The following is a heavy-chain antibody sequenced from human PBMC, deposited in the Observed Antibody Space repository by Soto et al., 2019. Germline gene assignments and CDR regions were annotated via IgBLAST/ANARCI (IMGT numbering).Heavy chain of an antibody. Sequence: GGSLRLSCAASGFTFSSYGMNWVRQAPGKGLEWVSYISSSSGTIYYADSVKGRFTISRDNAKNSLYLQMNSLRGEDTAVYYCAREGITGNCFDYWGQGTLVTVSS. J-gene: IGHJ4*02. D-gene: IGHD1-20*01. V-gene: IGHV3-48*01. CDR3: AREGITGNCFDY. CDR1: GFTFSSYG. CDR2: ISSSSGTI.